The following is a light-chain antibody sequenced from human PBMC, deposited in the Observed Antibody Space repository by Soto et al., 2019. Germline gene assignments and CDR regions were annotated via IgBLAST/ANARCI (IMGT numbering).Light chain of an antibody. V-gene: IGLV1-47*01. Sequence: QSVLTQPPSASGTPGQRVTISCSGSSSNIGNYYVYWYQQLPGTAPKLLIYRNNQRPSGVPDRFSGSKSGSSASLAISGLRSEDEADYYCAAWDDSLSGVVFGGGTKLTV. J-gene: IGLJ2*01. CDR3: AAWDDSLSGVV. CDR2: RNN. CDR1: SSNIGNYY.